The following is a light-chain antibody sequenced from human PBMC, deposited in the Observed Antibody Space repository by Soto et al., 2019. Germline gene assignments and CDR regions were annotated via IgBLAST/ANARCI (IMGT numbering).Light chain of an antibody. J-gene: IGKJ4*01. V-gene: IGKV1-5*03. Sequence: DIQKTQSPSTLSASVGDRVTITCRASQSISSWLAWYQQKPGKAPNLLIYKASSLESGVPSRFNGSGSGTEFTLTFSSLQPDDFATYYCQQYNSYPLTFGGGTKVEIK. CDR3: QQYNSYPLT. CDR1: QSISSW. CDR2: KAS.